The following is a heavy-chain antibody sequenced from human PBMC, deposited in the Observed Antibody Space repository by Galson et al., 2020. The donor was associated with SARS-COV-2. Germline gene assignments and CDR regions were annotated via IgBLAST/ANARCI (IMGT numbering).Heavy chain of an antibody. CDR1: GFNFNNYG. D-gene: IGHD3-3*01. J-gene: IGHJ6*02. CDR3: AKEKEIFHLRHFGNDV. Sequence: GGSLRLSCVVSGFNFNNYGIHWVRQAPGKGLEWVALISYDGSLKHYGDSVKGRFTISRDNSRNTLYLQMNNLRPEDTAVYYCAKEKEIFHLRHFGNDVWGQGTTVTVAS. CDR2: ISYDGSLK. V-gene: IGHV3-30*18.